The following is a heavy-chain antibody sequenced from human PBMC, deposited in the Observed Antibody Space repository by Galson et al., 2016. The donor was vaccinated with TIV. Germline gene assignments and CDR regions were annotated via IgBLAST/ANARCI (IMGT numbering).Heavy chain of an antibody. D-gene: IGHD3-22*01. CDR1: GGTFSSYA. V-gene: IGHV1-69*13. CDR2: IIGMFGTT. Sequence: SVKVSCKASGGTFSSYAFSWVRQAPGKGLEWMGRIIGMFGTTNYAQKFQGRVTITADELTSTVYMELSGLTSEDTAVYYCARAPGYHDSSAYYPAWGQGTLVTVSS. J-gene: IGHJ5*02. CDR3: ARAPGYHDSSAYYPA.